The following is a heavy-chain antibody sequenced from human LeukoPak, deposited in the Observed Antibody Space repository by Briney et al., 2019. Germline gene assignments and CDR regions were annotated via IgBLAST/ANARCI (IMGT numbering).Heavy chain of an antibody. CDR2: INPSGGST. Sequence: ASVKVSCKASGYTFTNYYMNWVRQAPGQGLEWMGIINPSGGSTSYAQKFQGRVTVTRDTSTSTVYMELSSLRSEDTAMYYCARGYCVGGRCSSGDFDYWGQGTLVTVSS. J-gene: IGHJ4*02. CDR3: ARGYCVGGRCSSGDFDY. D-gene: IGHD2-15*01. V-gene: IGHV1-46*01. CDR1: GYTFTNYY.